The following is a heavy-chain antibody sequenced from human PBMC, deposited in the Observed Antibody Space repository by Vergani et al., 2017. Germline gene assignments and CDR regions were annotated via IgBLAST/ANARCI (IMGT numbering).Heavy chain of an antibody. V-gene: IGHV3-15*01. D-gene: IGHD6-13*01. CDR1: GFTFSNAW. J-gene: IGHJ4*02. CDR3: TTGTCASSRWYEPTDY. CDR2: IKSKTDGGTT. Sequence: EVQLVESGGGLVKPGGSLRLSCAASGFTFSNAWMSWVRQAPGKGLEWVGRIKSKTDGGTTDYAAPVKGRFTISRDDSKNTLYMQMNSLKTEDTAVYYCTTGTCASSRWYEPTDYWGQGTLVTVSS.